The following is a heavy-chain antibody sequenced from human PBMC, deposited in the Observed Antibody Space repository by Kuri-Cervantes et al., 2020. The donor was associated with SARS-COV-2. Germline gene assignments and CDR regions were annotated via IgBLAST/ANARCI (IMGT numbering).Heavy chain of an antibody. J-gene: IGHJ5*02. V-gene: IGHV1-69*04. Sequence: SVKVSCKASGYTFTSYGISWVRQAPGQGLEWMGRIIPILGTANYAQKFQGRVTITADKSTSTAYMELSSQRSEDTAVYYCARDLTDSSSWYLYWFDPWGQGTLVTVSS. CDR3: ARDLTDSSSWYLYWFDP. CDR2: IIPILGTA. CDR1: GYTFTSYG. D-gene: IGHD6-13*01.